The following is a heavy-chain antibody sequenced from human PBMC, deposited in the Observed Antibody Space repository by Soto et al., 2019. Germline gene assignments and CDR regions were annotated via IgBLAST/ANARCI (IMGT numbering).Heavy chain of an antibody. CDR1: GYSLSELS. V-gene: IGHV1-24*01. CDR2: LDPKDGET. D-gene: IGHD3-22*01. Sequence: QVQLVQSGAEVKKPGASVKVSCKVSGYSLSELSMHWARQAPGKGLEWMGGLDPKDGETMYAQKFQGRVTMTEDTSTDTAYMELSSLRSDDTAVYYCATEPRDNYYHRSGGEYWGQGTLVTVYS. J-gene: IGHJ4*02. CDR3: ATEPRDNYYHRSGGEY.